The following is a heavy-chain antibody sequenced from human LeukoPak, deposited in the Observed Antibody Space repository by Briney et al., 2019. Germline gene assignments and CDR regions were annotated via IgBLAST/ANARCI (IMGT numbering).Heavy chain of an antibody. D-gene: IGHD4-17*01. CDR1: GFTVSSNY. J-gene: IGHJ4*02. V-gene: IGHV3-66*01. Sequence: GRSLTLSCAASGFTVSSNYMSWVRQAPGKGLEWVSVIYSGGNTYYADSVKGRFTISRDNSKNTLYLQMNSLRAEDTAVYYCAREGYGDYSFDYWGQGTLVTVSS. CDR2: IYSGGNT. CDR3: AREGYGDYSFDY.